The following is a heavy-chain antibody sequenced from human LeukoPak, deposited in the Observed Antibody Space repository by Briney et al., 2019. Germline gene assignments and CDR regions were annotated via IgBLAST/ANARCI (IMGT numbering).Heavy chain of an antibody. V-gene: IGHV5-51*01. Sequence: GESLKISCKGSGYIFTTYWIAWVRQMPGKGLEWMGIIYPAYSDTRYSPSFQGQVTISADKSISTASLQWSSLGASDTAIYYCARYLSNSSGYYALDIWGQGTMVTVSS. CDR2: IYPAYSDT. CDR3: ARYLSNSSGYYALDI. D-gene: IGHD3-22*01. CDR1: GYIFTTYW. J-gene: IGHJ3*02.